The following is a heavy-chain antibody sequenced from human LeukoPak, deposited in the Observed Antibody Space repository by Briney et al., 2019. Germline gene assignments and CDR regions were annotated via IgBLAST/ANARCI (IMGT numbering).Heavy chain of an antibody. V-gene: IGHV1-3*01. Sequence: ASVKVSCKASGYTFTSYAMHWVRQAPGQRLEWMGWINAGNGNTKYSQKFQGRVTITRDTSASTAYMELSSLRSDDTAVYYCARGAARLPPGRMDAWGQGTTVTVSS. CDR2: INAGNGNT. D-gene: IGHD6-6*01. CDR3: ARGAARLPPGRMDA. CDR1: GYTFTSYA. J-gene: IGHJ6*02.